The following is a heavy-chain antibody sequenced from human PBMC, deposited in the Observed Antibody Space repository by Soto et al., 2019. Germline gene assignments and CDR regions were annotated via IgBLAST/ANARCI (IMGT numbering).Heavy chain of an antibody. CDR2: INWNGGST. J-gene: IGHJ6*03. Sequence: GGSLRLSCAASGFTFDDYGMSWVRQAPGKGLEWVSGINWNGGSTGYADSVKGRFPISRDNAKNSLYMQMNSLRAEDTALYHCARGSGYDFDYYYYYMDVWGKGTTVTVSS. CDR3: ARGSGYDFDYYYYYMDV. D-gene: IGHD5-12*01. CDR1: GFTFDDYG. V-gene: IGHV3-20*01.